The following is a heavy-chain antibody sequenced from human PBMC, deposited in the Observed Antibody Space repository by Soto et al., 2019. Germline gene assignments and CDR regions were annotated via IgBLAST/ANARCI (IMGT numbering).Heavy chain of an antibody. Sequence: SETLSLTCTVSGGSISSYYWSWIRQPPGKGLEWIGYIYYSGSTNYNPSLKSRVTISVDTSKNQFSLKLSSVTAADTAVYSCAGRPIKRGPSDYWGQGTLVTVPQ. CDR3: AGRPIKRGPSDY. CDR2: IYYSGST. D-gene: IGHD3-10*01. J-gene: IGHJ4*02. CDR1: GGSISSYY. V-gene: IGHV4-59*08.